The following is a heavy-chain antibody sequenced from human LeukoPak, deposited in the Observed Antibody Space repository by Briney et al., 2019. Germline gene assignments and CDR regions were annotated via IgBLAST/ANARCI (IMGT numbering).Heavy chain of an antibody. D-gene: IGHD2-2*01. CDR1: GFTFSSYS. CDR2: ISSSSSYI. CDR3: ARDGVVPAAIFAFDI. Sequence: GGSLRLSCAASGFTFSSYSMNWVRQAPGKGLEWVSSISSSSSYIYYADSVKGRFTISRDNAKNSLYLQMNSLRAEDTAVYYRARDGVVPAAIFAFDIWGQGTMVTVSS. V-gene: IGHV3-21*01. J-gene: IGHJ3*02.